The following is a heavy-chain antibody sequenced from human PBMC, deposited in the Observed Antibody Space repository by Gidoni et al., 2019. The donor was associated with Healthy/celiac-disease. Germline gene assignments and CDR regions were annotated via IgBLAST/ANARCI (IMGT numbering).Heavy chain of an antibody. CDR2: IGGSGGST. V-gene: IGHV3-23*01. D-gene: IGHD6-19*01. CDR1: GFTFSSCA. CDR3: AKAPPREQWLVLGAFYFDY. Sequence: EVQLLESGGGLVQPGGSLRLSCAASGFTFSSCAMSWVRQAPGKGLEWVSAIGGSGGSTYYADSVKGRFTISRDNSKNTLYLQMNSLRAEDTAVYYCAKAPPREQWLVLGAFYFDYWGQGTLVTVSS. J-gene: IGHJ4*02.